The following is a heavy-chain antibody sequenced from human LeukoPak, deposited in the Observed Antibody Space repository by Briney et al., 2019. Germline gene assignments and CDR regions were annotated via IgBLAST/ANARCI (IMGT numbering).Heavy chain of an antibody. CDR3: ARARYCSSTSCYREAFDY. CDR2: INPNSGGT. J-gene: IGHJ4*02. Sequence: ASVKVSCKASGYTFTGYYMHWVRQAPGQGLEWMGWINPNSGGTYFAQKFQGRVTMTRDTSISTAYMELSRLTSDDTAVYYCARARYCSSTSCYREAFDYWGQGTLVTVSS. D-gene: IGHD2-2*01. V-gene: IGHV1-2*02. CDR1: GYTFTGYY.